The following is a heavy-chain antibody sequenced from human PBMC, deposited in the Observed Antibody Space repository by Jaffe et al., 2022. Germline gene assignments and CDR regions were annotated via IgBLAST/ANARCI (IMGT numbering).Heavy chain of an antibody. CDR1: GFTFSSYA. J-gene: IGHJ4*02. CDR2: ISGSGGST. Sequence: EVQLLESGGGLVQPGGSLRLSCAASGFTFSSYAMSWVRQAPGKGLEWVSAISGSGGSTYYADSVKGRFTISRDNSKNTLYLQMNSLRAEDTAVYYCAKEFCSSTSCHTLYDYWGQGTLVTVSS. V-gene: IGHV3-23*01. D-gene: IGHD2-2*02. CDR3: AKEFCSSTSCHTLYDY.